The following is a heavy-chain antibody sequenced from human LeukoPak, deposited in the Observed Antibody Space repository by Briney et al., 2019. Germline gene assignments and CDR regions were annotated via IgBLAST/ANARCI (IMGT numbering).Heavy chain of an antibody. Sequence: PGGSLRLSCAASGFTFSNRDLHWVRQATGKALEWFPPIGAAGDTYYSGSVKGRFTISRENAKNSLYLQMNSVTAGDTAVYYCAREGPSYGGGWDDWYFDLWGRGTLVTVSS. CDR1: GFTFSNRD. CDR2: IGAAGDT. CDR3: AREGPSYGGGWDDWYFDL. V-gene: IGHV3-13*04. D-gene: IGHD6-19*01. J-gene: IGHJ2*01.